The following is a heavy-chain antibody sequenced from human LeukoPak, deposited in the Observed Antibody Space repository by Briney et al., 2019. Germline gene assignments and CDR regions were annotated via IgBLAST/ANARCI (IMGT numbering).Heavy chain of an antibody. J-gene: IGHJ6*04. D-gene: IGHD2-2*01. CDR3: ARGPDIVVVPAAHDGGDYYYGMDV. Sequence: ESSVNVSCKASGGTFSSYSISWVRQAPGQGLEWMGGIIPIFGTANYAQNFHGRVTITADKSTSTAYMELESRRSEATAVYYCARGPDIVVVPAAHDGGDYYYGMDVWGKGTTVTVSS. CDR2: IIPIFGTA. V-gene: IGHV1-69*06. CDR1: GGTFSSYS.